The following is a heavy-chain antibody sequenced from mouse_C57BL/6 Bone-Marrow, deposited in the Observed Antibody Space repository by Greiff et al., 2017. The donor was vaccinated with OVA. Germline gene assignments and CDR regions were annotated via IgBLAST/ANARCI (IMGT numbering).Heavy chain of an antibody. V-gene: IGHV1-72*01. CDR2: IDPNSGGT. CDR1: GYTFTSYW. D-gene: IGHD1-1*01. J-gene: IGHJ3*01. CDR3: ASSTTGRSWFAY. Sequence: QVQLQQPGAELEKPGASVKLSCKASGYTFTSYWMHWVKQRPGRGLEWIGRIDPNSGGTKYNEKFKSKATLTVDKPSSTAYMQLSSLTSEDSAVYYCASSTTGRSWFAYWGQGTLVTVSA.